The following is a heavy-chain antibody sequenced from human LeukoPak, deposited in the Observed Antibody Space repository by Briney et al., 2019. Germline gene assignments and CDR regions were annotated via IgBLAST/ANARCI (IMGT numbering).Heavy chain of an antibody. CDR3: AKDQRFGDLDDY. CDR1: GFAFSNYA. V-gene: IGHV3-23*01. J-gene: IGHJ4*02. Sequence: GGSLRLSCTTSGFAFSNYAMSWVRQAPGKGLEWVSSISGSAITTYYADSVKGRFAISRDNSKNTLYLQMTSLRAEDTAVYYCAKDQRFGDLDDYRGQGTLVTVSS. D-gene: IGHD3-10*01. CDR2: ISGSAITT.